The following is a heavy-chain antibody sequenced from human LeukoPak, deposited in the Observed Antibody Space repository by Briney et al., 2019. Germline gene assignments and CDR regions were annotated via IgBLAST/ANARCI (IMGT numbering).Heavy chain of an antibody. CDR2: IKQDGSEK. J-gene: IGHJ4*02. CDR1: GFTFSSYA. V-gene: IGHV3-7*01. Sequence: GGSLRLSCAASGFTFSSYAMSWVRQAPGKGLEWVANIKQDGSEKNYVDSVKGRFTISRDDAKNSLYLQMNSLRAEDTAVYYCARDLYSGSYNEDWWGQGTLVTVSS. CDR3: ARDLYSGSYNEDW. D-gene: IGHD1-26*01.